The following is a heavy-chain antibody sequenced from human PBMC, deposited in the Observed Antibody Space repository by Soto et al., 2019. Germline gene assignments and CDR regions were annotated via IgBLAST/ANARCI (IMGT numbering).Heavy chain of an antibody. CDR1: GFTVSSKY. J-gene: IGHJ4*02. CDR2: IYSGGST. D-gene: IGHD3-22*01. CDR3: ARNYYDSGGGFDY. Sequence: GGSLRLSCAASGFTVSSKYMSWVRQAPGKGLEWVSVIYSGGSTYYADSVKGRFTISRDNSKNTLYLQMNSLRAEDTAVYYCARNYYDSGGGFDYWGQGTLVTVSS. V-gene: IGHV3-53*01.